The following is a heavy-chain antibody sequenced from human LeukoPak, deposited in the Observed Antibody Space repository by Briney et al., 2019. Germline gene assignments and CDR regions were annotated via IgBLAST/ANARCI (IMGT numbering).Heavy chain of an antibody. D-gene: IGHD3-9*01. Sequence: ASVKVSCKASGYAFTSYDINWVRQAPGKGLEWMGGFDPEDGETIYAQKFQGRVTMTEDTSTDTAYMELSSLRSEDTAVYYCATARDWLLGYWGQGTLVTVSS. CDR2: FDPEDGET. J-gene: IGHJ4*02. V-gene: IGHV1-24*01. CDR3: ATARDWLLGY. CDR1: GYAFTSYD.